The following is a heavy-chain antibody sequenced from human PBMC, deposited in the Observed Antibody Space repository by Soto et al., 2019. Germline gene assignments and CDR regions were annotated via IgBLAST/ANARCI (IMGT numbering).Heavy chain of an antibody. D-gene: IGHD1-26*01. CDR2: ISSSSSYI. V-gene: IGHV3-21*01. CDR3: ARSGSGSYLSDNY. Sequence: EVPLVESGGGLVKPGGSLRLSCAASGFTFSSYSMNWVRQAPGKGLEWVSSISSSSSYIYYADSVKGRFTISRDNAKNSLYLQMNSLRAEDTAVYYCARSGSGSYLSDNYWGQGTLVTVSS. CDR1: GFTFSSYS. J-gene: IGHJ4*02.